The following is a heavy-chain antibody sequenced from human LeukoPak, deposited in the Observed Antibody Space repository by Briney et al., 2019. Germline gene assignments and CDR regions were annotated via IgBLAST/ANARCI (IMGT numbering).Heavy chain of an antibody. CDR3: ARGYYYGSGGYYADY. CDR1: GGSFSGYY. D-gene: IGHD3-10*01. J-gene: IGHJ4*02. V-gene: IGHV4-34*01. CDR2: INHSGST. Sequence: SETLSLTCAVYGGSFSGYYWSWIRQPPGKGLEWIGEINHSGSTNYNPSLKSRVTISVDTSKNQFSLKLNSVTAADTAVYYCARGYYYGSGGYYADYWGQGTLVTVSS.